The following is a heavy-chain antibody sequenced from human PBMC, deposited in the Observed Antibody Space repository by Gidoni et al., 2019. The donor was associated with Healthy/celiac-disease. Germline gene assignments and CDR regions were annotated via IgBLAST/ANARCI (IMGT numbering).Heavy chain of an antibody. D-gene: IGHD2-15*01. CDR2: ISYDGSNK. CDR3: AKDPLYCSGGSCSGRQGWFDP. J-gene: IGHJ5*02. V-gene: IGHV3-30*18. CDR1: AFTFRSYG. Sequence: QVQLVEYGGGVVQPGWSLRLYCAASAFTFRSYGRHVVRQAPGKGLECVAFISYDGSNKYYAASVKARFTISRDHSKNTLYLQMNSLRAEDTAVYYCAKDPLYCSGGSCSGRQGWFDPWGQGTLVTVSS.